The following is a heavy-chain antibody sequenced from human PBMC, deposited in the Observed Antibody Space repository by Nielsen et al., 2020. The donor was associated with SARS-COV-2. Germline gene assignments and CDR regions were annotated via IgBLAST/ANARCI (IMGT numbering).Heavy chain of an antibody. Sequence: SETLSLTCTVSGGSVSSGSYYWSWIRQPPGKGLEWIGYIYYSGSTNYNPSLKSRVTISVDTSKNQFSLKLSSVTAADTAVYYCAREGDDWALDVWGQGTTVTVSS. V-gene: IGHV4-61*01. CDR1: GGSVSSGSYY. CDR3: AREGDDWALDV. CDR2: IYYSGST. D-gene: IGHD3-9*01. J-gene: IGHJ6*02.